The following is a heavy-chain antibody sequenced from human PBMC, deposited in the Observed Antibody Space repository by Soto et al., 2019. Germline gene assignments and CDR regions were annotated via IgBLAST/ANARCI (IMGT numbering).Heavy chain of an antibody. CDR1: GGSPSGNS. V-gene: IGHV4-34*01. D-gene: IGHD2-21*02. CDR2: THHSGST. CDR3: ARTTAAIHLNY. J-gene: IGHJ4*02. Sequence: PSETLSLPCAVYGGSPSGNSWGWVRQPPGKGLEWIGETHHSGSTAYNPSLKSRVTISVDTSRYQFSLKLNSVTAADTAVYYCARTTAAIHLNYWSQGTLVTVSS.